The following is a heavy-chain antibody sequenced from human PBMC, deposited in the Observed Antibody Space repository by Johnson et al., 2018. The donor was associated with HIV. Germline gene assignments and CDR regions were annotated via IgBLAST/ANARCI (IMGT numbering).Heavy chain of an antibody. D-gene: IGHD5-18*01. Sequence: VQLVESGGGVVQPGRSLRLSCVASGFTFSSYAMHWVRQAPGKGLEWVAVISYDGSNKYYADSVKGRFTISRDNSKNTLFLQMNSLRTEDTALYYCAKSRGGYSYGYDAFDIWGQGTMVTVSS. CDR1: GFTFSSYA. J-gene: IGHJ3*02. V-gene: IGHV3-30-3*01. CDR3: AKSRGGYSYGYDAFDI. CDR2: ISYDGSNK.